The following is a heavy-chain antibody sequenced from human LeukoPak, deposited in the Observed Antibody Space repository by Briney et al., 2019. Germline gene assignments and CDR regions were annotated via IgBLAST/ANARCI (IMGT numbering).Heavy chain of an antibody. V-gene: IGHV3-48*01. J-gene: IGHJ4*02. CDR1: GFSLRAYT. D-gene: IGHD2-15*01. CDR3: ARNGRYCATATCLAF. Sequence: PGGSLRLSCAASGFSLRAYTMNWVRQAPGMGLEWISYIISPSTTIYYADSVEGRFTISRDNAKNSLYLQMDSLRSEDTAVYYCARNGRYCATATCLAFWGQGTLVTVSS. CDR2: IISPSTTI.